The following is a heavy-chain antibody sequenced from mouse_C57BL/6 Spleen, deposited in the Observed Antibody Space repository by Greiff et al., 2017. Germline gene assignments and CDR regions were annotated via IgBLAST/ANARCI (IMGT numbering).Heavy chain of an antibody. CDR1: GYTFTSYW. D-gene: IGHD3-2*02. V-gene: IGHV1-7*01. Sequence: VQRVESGAELAKPGASVKLSCKASGYTFTSYWMHWVKQRPGQGLEWIGYINPSSGYTKYNQKFKDKATLTADKSSSTAYMQLSSLTYEDSAVYYCAGTAQATDWFAYWGQGTLVTVSA. CDR3: AGTAQATDWFAY. J-gene: IGHJ3*01. CDR2: INPSSGYT.